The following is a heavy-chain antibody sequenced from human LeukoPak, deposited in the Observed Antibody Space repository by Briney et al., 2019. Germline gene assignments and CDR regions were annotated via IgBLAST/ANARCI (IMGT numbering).Heavy chain of an antibody. V-gene: IGHV3-53*05. D-gene: IGHD3-10*01. CDR3: AKDIRPYYGSGSYIDY. CDR2: IYSGGST. J-gene: IGHJ4*02. Sequence: GGSLRLSCAASGFTVSSNYMSWVRQAPGKGLEWVSVIYSGGSTYYADSVKGRFTISRDNSKNTLYLQMNSLRAEDTALYYCAKDIRPYYGSGSYIDYWGQGTLVTVSS. CDR1: GFTVSSNY.